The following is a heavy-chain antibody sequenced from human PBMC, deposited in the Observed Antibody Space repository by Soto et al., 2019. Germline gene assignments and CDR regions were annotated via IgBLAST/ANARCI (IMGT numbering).Heavy chain of an antibody. V-gene: IGHV3-21*01. Sequence: PGGSLSLSCAASGFTFSSYSMNWVRQAPGKGLEWVSSISSSSSYIYYADSVKGRFTISRDNAKNSLYLQMNSLRAEDTAVYYCARDSSSWPHAAEGYYYYMDVWGKGTTVTVSS. CDR2: ISSSSSYI. CDR1: GFTFSSYS. D-gene: IGHD6-13*01. J-gene: IGHJ6*03. CDR3: ARDSSSWPHAAEGYYYYMDV.